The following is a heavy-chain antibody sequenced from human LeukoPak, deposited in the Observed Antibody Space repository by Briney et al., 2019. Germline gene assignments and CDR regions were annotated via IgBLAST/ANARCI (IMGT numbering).Heavy chain of an antibody. D-gene: IGHD5-24*01. V-gene: IGHV4-61*02. CDR1: GGSISSGSYY. J-gene: IGHJ3*02. CDR3: SGDLDI. CDR2: IYTSGST. Sequence: SETLSLTCTVSGGSISSGSYYWSWIRQPAGKGLEWIGRIYTSGSTNYNPSLKSRVTISVDTSKNQFSLKLSSVTAADTAVYYCSGDLDIWGQGTMVTVSS.